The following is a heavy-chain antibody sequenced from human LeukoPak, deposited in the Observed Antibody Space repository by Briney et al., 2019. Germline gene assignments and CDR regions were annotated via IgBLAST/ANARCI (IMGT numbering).Heavy chain of an antibody. Sequence: SGPTLVKPAQTLTLTCTFSGFSLSTSGVGVGWIRQPPGKALEWLALIYWNDDKRYSPSLKSRLTITKDTSKNQVVLTMTNMDPVDTATYYYAHAVVPPAGTYFDYWGQGTLVTVSS. CDR2: IYWNDDK. CDR1: GFSLSTSGVG. V-gene: IGHV2-5*01. D-gene: IGHD2-2*01. J-gene: IGHJ4*02. CDR3: AHAVVPPAGTYFDY.